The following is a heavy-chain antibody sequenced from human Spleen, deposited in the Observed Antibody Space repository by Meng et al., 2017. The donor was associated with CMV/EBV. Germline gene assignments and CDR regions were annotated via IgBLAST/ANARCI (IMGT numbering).Heavy chain of an antibody. CDR2: INIDGSNA. CDR3: GRDLLQIDY. V-gene: IGHV3-74*01. Sequence: LSLSLASSGLTVNNYWMHWVRQAPGKGLEWVSRINIDGSNADYAASVKGRFTISRDNAKNTLYLQMNSLRAEDTAVYYCGRDLLQIDYWGQGTLVTVSS. J-gene: IGHJ4*02. D-gene: IGHD5-24*01. CDR1: GLTVNNYW.